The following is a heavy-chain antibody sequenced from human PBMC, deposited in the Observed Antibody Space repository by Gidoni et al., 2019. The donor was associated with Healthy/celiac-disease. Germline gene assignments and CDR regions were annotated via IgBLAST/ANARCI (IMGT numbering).Heavy chain of an antibody. D-gene: IGHD6-13*01. J-gene: IGHJ6*02. Sequence: EVQLVESGGGLVQPGGSLRLSCAASGFTFSSYRMNWVRQAPGKGLEWVSYISSSSSTIYYADSVKGRFTISRDNAKNSLYLQMNSLRDEDTAVYYCARDRLLAAAGTTCLLLDCYYYYGMDVWGQGTTVTVSS. CDR2: ISSSSSTI. CDR3: ARDRLLAAAGTTCLLLDCYYYYGMDV. V-gene: IGHV3-48*02. CDR1: GFTFSSYR.